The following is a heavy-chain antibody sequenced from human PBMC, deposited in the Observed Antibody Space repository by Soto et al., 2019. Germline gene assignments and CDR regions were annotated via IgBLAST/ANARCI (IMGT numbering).Heavy chain of an antibody. V-gene: IGHV3-11*06. D-gene: IGHD5-12*01. CDR2: ISSSNSYT. J-gene: IGHJ5*02. CDR1: GFTFSDYY. CDR3: ARSGLRPNNWFDP. Sequence: VGSLRLSCAASGFTFSDYYMSWIRQAPGKGLEWVSYISSSNSYTNYADSVKGRFTISRDNAKNSLYLQMNSLRAEDTAVYYCARSGLRPNNWFDPWGQGTLVTVSS.